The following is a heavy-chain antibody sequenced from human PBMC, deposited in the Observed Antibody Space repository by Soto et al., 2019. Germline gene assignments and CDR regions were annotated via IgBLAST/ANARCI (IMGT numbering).Heavy chain of an antibody. J-gene: IGHJ4*02. CDR3: ARGGYFDSSNYLAY. CDR1: GYTFTSYG. Sequence: ASVKVSCKASGYTFTSYGINWVRQAPGRGLEWMGWINPGNSNTKYSQQFQGRVIIDRDTSASTAYMELSSLRSEDTAVYYCARGGYFDSSNYLAYWGLGTLVTVSS. CDR2: INPGNSNT. D-gene: IGHD3-22*01. V-gene: IGHV1-3*01.